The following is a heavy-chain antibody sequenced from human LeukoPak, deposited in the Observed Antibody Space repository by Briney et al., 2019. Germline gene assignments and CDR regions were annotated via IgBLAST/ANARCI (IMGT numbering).Heavy chain of an antibody. D-gene: IGHD3-10*01. V-gene: IGHV3-66*01. CDR2: IYTGGST. Sequence: PGGSLRLSCAASGFTFSNYAMRWVRQAPGKGLEWVSLIYTGGSTDYADSVKGRFTISRDNSKNTLYLQMNSLRAEDTAVYYCARENTMIRGVPRGFDIWGQGTMVTVSS. CDR3: ARENTMIRGVPRGFDI. CDR1: GFTFSNYA. J-gene: IGHJ3*02.